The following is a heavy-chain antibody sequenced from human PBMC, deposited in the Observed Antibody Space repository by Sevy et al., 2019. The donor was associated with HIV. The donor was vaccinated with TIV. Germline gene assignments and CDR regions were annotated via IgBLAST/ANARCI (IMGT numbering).Heavy chain of an antibody. V-gene: IGHV4-31*03. J-gene: IGHJ6*02. CDR2: IYHSGSS. CDR1: GAAISSGGYY. Sequence: SENLSLTCTVSGAAISSGGYYWTWIRQHPGKGLEWIGNIYHSGSSFYNPSLKGRVVMSVVTSKNQFSLNLTSLTAADTAVYYCARVPVGSSPYYYAIDVWGQGTSVTVSS. CDR3: ARVPVGSSPYYYAIDV. D-gene: IGHD6-6*01.